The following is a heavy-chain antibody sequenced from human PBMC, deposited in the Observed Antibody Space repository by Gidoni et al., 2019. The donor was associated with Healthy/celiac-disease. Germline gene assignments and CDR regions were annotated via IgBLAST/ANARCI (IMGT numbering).Heavy chain of an antibody. V-gene: IGHV3-30*18. CDR1: GFTFSSYG. CDR3: ANAPPYYYDSSGYYPDY. Sequence: QVQLVESGGGVVQPGRSLRLSCAASGFTFSSYGMHGVRQAPGKGLECVAVISYDGSNKYYADSVKGRFTISRDNSKNTLYLQMNSLRAEDTAVYYCANAPPYYYDSSGYYPDYWGQGTLVTVSS. J-gene: IGHJ4*02. CDR2: ISYDGSNK. D-gene: IGHD3-22*01.